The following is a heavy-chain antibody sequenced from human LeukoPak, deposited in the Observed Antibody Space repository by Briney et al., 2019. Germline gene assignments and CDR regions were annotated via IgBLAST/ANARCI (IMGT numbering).Heavy chain of an antibody. CDR3: ARTIFGVVTMYYFDY. D-gene: IGHD3-3*01. Sequence: SQTLSLTCAISGDSVSSTSAAWNWIRQSPSRGLEWLGRTYYGSKWYNDYAASVKSRITVNPDTSKNQFSLQLNSVTPQDTAVYYCARTIFGVVTMYYFDYWGQGTLVTVSS. CDR1: GDSVSSTSAA. CDR2: TYYGSKWYN. J-gene: IGHJ4*02. V-gene: IGHV6-1*01.